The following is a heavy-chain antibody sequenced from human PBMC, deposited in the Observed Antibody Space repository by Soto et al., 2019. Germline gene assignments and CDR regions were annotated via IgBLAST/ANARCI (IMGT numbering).Heavy chain of an antibody. V-gene: IGHV3-30-3*01. CDR2: ISRDGSNA. CDR3: ARDDEGRSDCDIGY. Sequence: QVQLVESGGGVVQPGRSLTLSCAASGFTFSSYVIHWVRQTPDKGLEWVAFISRDGSNAYYADSVKGRFTISRDNSKNTLYREMNSLRPEDTAVYYCARDDEGRSDCDIGYWGQGTLVVVSS. J-gene: IGHJ4*02. D-gene: IGHD2-21*01. CDR1: GFTFSSYV.